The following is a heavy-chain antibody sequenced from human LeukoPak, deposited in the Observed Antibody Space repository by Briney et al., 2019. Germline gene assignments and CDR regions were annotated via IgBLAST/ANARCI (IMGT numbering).Heavy chain of an antibody. CDR2: INHSGST. J-gene: IGHJ4*02. Sequence: SETLSLTCVVYGGSFCGYYWSWIRQPLGKGLEWIGEINHSGSTNYNPSLKSRVTISVDTSKNQFSLKLSSVTAADTAVYYCARRLCGGHCYSTFSYWGQGTLVTVSS. CDR1: GGSFCGYY. D-gene: IGHD2-21*02. CDR3: ARRLCGGHCYSTFSY. V-gene: IGHV4-34*01.